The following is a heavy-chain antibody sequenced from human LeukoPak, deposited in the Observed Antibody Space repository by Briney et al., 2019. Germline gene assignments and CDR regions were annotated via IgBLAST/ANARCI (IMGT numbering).Heavy chain of an antibody. J-gene: IGHJ4*02. CDR1: GGSISSGSYY. CDR3: ARAHSHYYDSSGYSIDY. V-gene: IGHV4-61*02. Sequence: SETLSLTCTVPGGSISSGSYYWSWLRQPAGKGLEWIGRIYTSGSTNYNPSLKSRVTISVDTSKNQFSLKLSSVTAADTAVYYCARAHSHYYDSSGYSIDYWGQGTLVTVSS. D-gene: IGHD3-22*01. CDR2: IYTSGST.